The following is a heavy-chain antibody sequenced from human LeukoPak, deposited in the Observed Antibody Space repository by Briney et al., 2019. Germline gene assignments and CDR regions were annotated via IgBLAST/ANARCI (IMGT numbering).Heavy chain of an antibody. V-gene: IGHV4-30-4*01. D-gene: IGHD2-15*01. CDR3: ARVDCSGGSCYYPSWFDP. CDR1: GGSISSCDYY. CDR2: IYYSGST. J-gene: IGHJ5*02. Sequence: SETLSLTCAVSGGSISSCDYYWSWIRQPPGKGLEWIGYIYYSGSTYYNPPLKSRVTISVDKSKNQFSLKLRSVTAAAKAVYYCARVDCSGGSCYYPSWFDPWGQGTLVTVSS.